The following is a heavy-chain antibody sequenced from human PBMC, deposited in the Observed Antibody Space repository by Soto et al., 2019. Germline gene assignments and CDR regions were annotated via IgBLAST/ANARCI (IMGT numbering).Heavy chain of an antibody. Sequence: ASVKVSCQASGYTFTSYGFNWVRQAPGQGLEWMGWIRSYNNSTNYAQKLQGRVTMTTDTSTNTAYMELRSLRSDDTAVYYCARHGNGDDYWGQGTLVTVSS. V-gene: IGHV1-18*01. D-gene: IGHD2-8*01. CDR1: GYTFTSYG. CDR2: IRSYNNST. CDR3: ARHGNGDDY. J-gene: IGHJ4*02.